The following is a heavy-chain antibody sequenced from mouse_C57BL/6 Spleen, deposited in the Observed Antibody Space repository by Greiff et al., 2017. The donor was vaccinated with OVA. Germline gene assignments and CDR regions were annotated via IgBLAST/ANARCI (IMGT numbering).Heavy chain of an antibody. Sequence: EVQLKQSGPELVKPGASVKISCKASGYSFTDYNMNWVKQSNGKSLEWIGVINPNCGTTSYNQKFKGKATLTVDQSSSTAYMQLNSLTSEDSAVYYCARGLLLNWEEFAYWGQGTLVTVSA. CDR1: GYSFTDYN. D-gene: IGHD4-1*01. CDR2: INPNCGTT. V-gene: IGHV1-39*01. CDR3: ARGLLLNWEEFAY. J-gene: IGHJ3*01.